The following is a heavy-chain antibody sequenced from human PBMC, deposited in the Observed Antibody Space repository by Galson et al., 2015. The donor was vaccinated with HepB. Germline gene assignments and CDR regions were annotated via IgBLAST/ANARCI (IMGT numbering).Heavy chain of an antibody. CDR2: ISAYNGNT. J-gene: IGHJ6*02. V-gene: IGHV1-18*04. D-gene: IGHD3-3*01. CDR3: ARDALFHFGVVRMDV. Sequence: SVKVSCKASGYTFTSYGISWVRQAPGQGLEWMGWISAYNGNTNYAQKLQGRVTMTTDTSTSTAYMELRSLRSDDTAVYYCARDALFHFGVVRMDVWGQGTTVTVSS. CDR1: GYTFTSYG.